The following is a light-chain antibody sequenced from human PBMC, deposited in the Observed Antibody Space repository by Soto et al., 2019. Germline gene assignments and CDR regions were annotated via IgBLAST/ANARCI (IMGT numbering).Light chain of an antibody. Sequence: EIVMTQSPATLSVSPGERATLSCRASQSVRSNLAWYQQKPGQAPRLLIYGASTRATGIPARFSGSGSGTEFTFPVSSLQSEDFAVYYCLQYNNWVPTFGQGTKVEIK. V-gene: IGKV3-15*01. CDR3: LQYNNWVPT. CDR2: GAS. CDR1: QSVRSN. J-gene: IGKJ1*01.